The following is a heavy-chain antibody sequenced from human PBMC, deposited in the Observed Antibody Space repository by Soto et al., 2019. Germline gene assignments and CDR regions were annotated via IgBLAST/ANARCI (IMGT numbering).Heavy chain of an antibody. J-gene: IGHJ4*02. V-gene: IGHV5-10-1*01. D-gene: IGHD3-10*01. CDR2: IDPSDSDS. Sequence: GESLKISCRGSGYSSTSYWISWVRQMPGKGLEWMGRIDPSDSDSNYSPSIQGHVTISADKSITTAYLQWNSLKASDTAMYYCARSFGASDYFDSWGQGTLVTVSS. CDR3: ARSFGASDYFDS. CDR1: GYSSTSYW.